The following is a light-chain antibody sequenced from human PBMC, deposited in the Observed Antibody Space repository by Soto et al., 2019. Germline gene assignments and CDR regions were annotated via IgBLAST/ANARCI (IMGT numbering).Light chain of an antibody. J-gene: IGKJ3*01. CDR3: QQYNSYSPLT. CDR1: QSITNW. V-gene: IGKV1-5*01. Sequence: DIQMTQSRSTLSXXVXXXXXXXCRASQSITNWLAWYQQKPGKAPKLLVYDASSLESGVPSRFSGSGSGTEFTLTISSLQPDDFAIYYCQQYNSYSPLTFGPGTKVDI. CDR2: DAS.